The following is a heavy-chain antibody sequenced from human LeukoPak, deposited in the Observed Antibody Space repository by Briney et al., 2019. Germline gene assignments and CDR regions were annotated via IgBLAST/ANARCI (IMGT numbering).Heavy chain of an antibody. D-gene: IGHD5-24*01. CDR2: IIPIFGTA. CDR3: ARVRDGYNSLDY. CDR1: GGTFSSYA. J-gene: IGHJ4*02. Sequence: PVKVSCKASGGTFSSYAISWVRQAPGQGLEWMGGIIPIFGTANYAQKFQGRVTITADESTSTAYMELSSLRSEDTAVYYCARVRDGYNSLDYWGQGTLVTVSS. V-gene: IGHV1-69*13.